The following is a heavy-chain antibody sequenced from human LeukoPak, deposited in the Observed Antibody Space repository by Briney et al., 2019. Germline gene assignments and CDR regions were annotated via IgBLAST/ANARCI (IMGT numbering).Heavy chain of an antibody. J-gene: IGHJ6*03. Sequence: GGSLRLSCAASGFTFSSYAMHWVRQAPGKGLEWVAVISYDGSNKYYADSVKGRCTISRDNARNSLYLQLNSLRAEDTAIYYCVRETAVPYYYMEIWGEGTTVTVSS. CDR2: ISYDGSNK. V-gene: IGHV3-30*04. CDR1: GFTFSSYA. CDR3: VRETAVPYYYMEI. D-gene: IGHD6-19*01.